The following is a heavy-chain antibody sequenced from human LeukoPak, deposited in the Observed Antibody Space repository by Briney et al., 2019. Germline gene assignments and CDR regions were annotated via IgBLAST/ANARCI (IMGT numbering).Heavy chain of an antibody. V-gene: IGHV4-39*01. J-gene: IGHJ5*02. CDR2: IYYSGST. D-gene: IGHD3-10*01. CDR3: ARHRGPSYGSGSYYPNWFDP. Sequence: SETLSLTCTVSGGSISSSSYYWGWIRQPPGKGLEWIGSIYYSGSTYYNPSLKSRVTISVDTSKNQFSLKLSSVTAADTAVYYRARHRGPSYGSGSYYPNWFDPWGQGTLVTVSS. CDR1: GGSISSSSYY.